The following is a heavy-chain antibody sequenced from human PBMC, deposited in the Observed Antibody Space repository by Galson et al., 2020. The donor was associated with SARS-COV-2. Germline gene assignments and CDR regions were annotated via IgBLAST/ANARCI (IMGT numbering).Heavy chain of an antibody. J-gene: IGHJ4*02. CDR2: IYYSGST. CDR1: GDSISSAGYY. D-gene: IGHD5-12*01. V-gene: IGHV4-31*03. Sequence: SETLSLTCTVSGDSISSAGYYWSWIRQHPGKGLEWIGYIYYSGSTYYNPSLKSRVTISVDTPKNQFSLKLNSVTAADTAVYYCVRDRSGYGDFDYWGQGTLVTVSS. CDR3: VRDRSGYGDFDY.